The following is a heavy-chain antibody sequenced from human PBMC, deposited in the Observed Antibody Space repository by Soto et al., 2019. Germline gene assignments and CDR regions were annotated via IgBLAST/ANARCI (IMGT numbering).Heavy chain of an antibody. CDR3: ASSPNEGADLGGFDY. Sequence: SSETLSLTCTVSGGSVSSGSYYWSWIRQPPGKGLEWIGYIYYSGSTNYNPSLKSRVTISVDTSKNQFSLKLSSVTAADTAVYYCASSPNEGADLGGFDYWGKGTLDSDSP. V-gene: IGHV4-61*01. D-gene: IGHD2-15*01. J-gene: IGHJ4*02. CDR2: IYYSGST. CDR1: GGSVSSGSYY.